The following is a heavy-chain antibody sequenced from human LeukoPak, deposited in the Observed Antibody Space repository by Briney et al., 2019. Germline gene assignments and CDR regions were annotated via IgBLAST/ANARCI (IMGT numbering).Heavy chain of an antibody. CDR2: IYPGDSDT. V-gene: IGHV5-51*01. Sequence: GESLKISCKGSGYSFTSYWIGWVRQMPGKVLEGMGIIYPGDSDTRYSPSFQGQVTISADKSISTAYLQWSSLKASDTAMYYCARQGGGTVTTYYYYGMDVWGQGTTVTVSS. CDR1: GYSFTSYW. CDR3: ARQGGGTVTTYYYYGMDV. D-gene: IGHD4-17*01. J-gene: IGHJ6*02.